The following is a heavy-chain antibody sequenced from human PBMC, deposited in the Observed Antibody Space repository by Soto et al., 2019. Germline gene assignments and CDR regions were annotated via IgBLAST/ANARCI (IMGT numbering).Heavy chain of an antibody. CDR2: ILPIFGNT. Sequence: QVQLGQSGVEVKKPGSSVKVCCKASGGTLNSYAIDWVRQAPGQGLEWMGGILPIFGNTYYAQRLQGRVKLTADESTRTAYMELSTLTSEDTAVYYCARGTVTGSEYNFYYYGMDVWGQGTTVIVSS. CDR1: GGTLNSYA. V-gene: IGHV1-69*12. D-gene: IGHD1-1*01. CDR3: ARGTVTGSEYNFYYYGMDV. J-gene: IGHJ6*02.